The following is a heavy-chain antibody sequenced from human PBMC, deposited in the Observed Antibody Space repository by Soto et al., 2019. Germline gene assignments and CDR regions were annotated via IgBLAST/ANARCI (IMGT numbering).Heavy chain of an antibody. D-gene: IGHD2-2*01. CDR2: IIPMFGTA. J-gene: IGHJ6*02. Sequence: QVHLVQSGAEVKKPGSSVKVSCTASGGTFGSYTVTWVRQAPGQGLEWMGEIIPMFGTASYAQKFQGRVTLPADKSTTTAHLELRSLSSDATAVYFCARQIAMPPHFYSGMDFWGQGTTVTVSS. V-gene: IGHV1-69*06. CDR1: GGTFGSYT. CDR3: ARQIAMPPHFYSGMDF.